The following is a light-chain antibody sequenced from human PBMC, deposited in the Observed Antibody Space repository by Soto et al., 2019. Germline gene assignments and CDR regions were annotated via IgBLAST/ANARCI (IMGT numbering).Light chain of an antibody. CDR2: DVS. CDR1: SSDVGGYNY. V-gene: IGLV2-14*01. Sequence: QSALTQPASVSGPPGQSITISCTGTSSDVGGYNYVAGYQQHPGKAPKLMIYDVSHRPSGVSNRFSGSRSGNTASLTISGLQAEDGADYYCSSYTSSTTRVFGTGTKLTVL. J-gene: IGLJ1*01. CDR3: SSYTSSTTRV.